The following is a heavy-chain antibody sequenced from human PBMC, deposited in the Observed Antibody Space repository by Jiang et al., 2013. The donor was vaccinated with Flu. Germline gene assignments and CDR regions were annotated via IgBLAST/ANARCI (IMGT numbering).Heavy chain of an antibody. V-gene: IGHV2-70*11. D-gene: IGHD3-22*01. CDR3: ARTLGSSMIVQNWYFDL. CDR1: GFSLSTSGMC. J-gene: IGHJ2*01. Sequence: KPTQTLTLTCTFSGFSLSTSGMCVSWIRQPPGKALEWLARIDWDDDKYYSTSLKTRLTISKDTSKNQVVLTMTNMDPVDTATYYCARTLGSSMIVQNWYFDLWGRGTLVTVSS. CDR2: IDWDDDK.